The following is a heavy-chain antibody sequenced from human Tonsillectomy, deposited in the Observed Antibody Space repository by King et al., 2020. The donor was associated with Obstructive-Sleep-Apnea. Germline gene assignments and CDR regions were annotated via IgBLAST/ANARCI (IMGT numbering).Heavy chain of an antibody. CDR1: GFSLSTSGEG. V-gene: IGHV2-5*01. Sequence: ITLKESGPTLVKPTQTLTLTCTFSGFSLSTSGEGVGWIRQPPGKALEWLAFIYWNDEKLYNASLQSRLTITKDTSNDQVVLTMTNVDPVDTATYYCVHWIVATPGCFDPWGQGTLVIVSS. CDR3: VHWIVATPGCFDP. D-gene: IGHD5-12*01. CDR2: IYWNDEK. J-gene: IGHJ5*02.